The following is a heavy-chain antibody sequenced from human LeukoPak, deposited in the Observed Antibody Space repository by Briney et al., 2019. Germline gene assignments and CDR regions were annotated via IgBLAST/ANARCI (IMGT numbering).Heavy chain of an antibody. V-gene: IGHV1-69*04. CDR1: VGTFSSYA. CDR3: ARDASRKQLDYYYYYMDV. Sequence: AAAVTVSFKSSVGTFSSYAIRGVRQAPGQGLAWVGRIIPILGIANYTQKFQGRVKITADKSTSTAYMQLSSLRSEDTAAYYCARDASRKQLDYYYYYMDVWGKGTTVTVSS. D-gene: IGHD6-6*01. CDR2: IIPILGIA. J-gene: IGHJ6*03.